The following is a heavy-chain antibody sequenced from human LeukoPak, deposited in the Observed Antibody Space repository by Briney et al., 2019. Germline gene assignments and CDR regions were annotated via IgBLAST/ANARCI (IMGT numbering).Heavy chain of an antibody. CDR1: GLTLSREG. J-gene: IGHJ4*02. D-gene: IGHD4-17*01. CDR3: ARDIGGLDGDGLDY. CDR2: ISSDENNK. Sequence: SGRSLRLSCVASGLTLSREGLHWVRQAPGKGLEWVAVISSDENNKYYADSVKGRFTISRDNSKNTLYLQMNSLRAEDTAVYYCARDIGGLDGDGLDYWGQGTLVTVSS. V-gene: IGHV3-30-3*01.